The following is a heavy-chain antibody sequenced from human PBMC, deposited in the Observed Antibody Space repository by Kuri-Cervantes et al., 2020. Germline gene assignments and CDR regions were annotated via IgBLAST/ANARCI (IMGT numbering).Heavy chain of an antibody. CDR2: INHSGST. J-gene: IGHJ1*01. V-gene: IGHV4-34*01. CDR1: GGSFSGYY. Sequence: SETLSLTCAVYGGSFSGYYWSWIRQPPGKGLEWIGEINHSGSTNYNPSLKSRVTISVDTSKNQFSLRLSSVTAADTAVYYCASGYFVSSGYPISEYFQHWGQGTLVTVSS. D-gene: IGHD3-22*01. CDR3: ASGYFVSSGYPISEYFQH.